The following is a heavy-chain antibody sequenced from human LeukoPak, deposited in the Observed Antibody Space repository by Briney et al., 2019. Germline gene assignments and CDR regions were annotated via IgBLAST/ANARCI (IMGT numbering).Heavy chain of an antibody. D-gene: IGHD6-19*01. CDR1: GFTFSSYA. CDR2: ISGSDGST. Sequence: RTGGSLRLSCAVSGFTFSSYAMSWVRQAPGRGLEWVSTISGSDGSTYYADSVKGRFTISRDNSENTVYLQMNSLRAEDTAVYYCAKDRGAVAGTVFFFDYWGQGTLVTVSS. CDR3: AKDRGAVAGTVFFFDY. V-gene: IGHV3-23*01. J-gene: IGHJ4*02.